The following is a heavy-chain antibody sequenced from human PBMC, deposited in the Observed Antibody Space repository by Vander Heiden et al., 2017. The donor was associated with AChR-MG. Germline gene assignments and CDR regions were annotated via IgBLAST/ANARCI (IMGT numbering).Heavy chain of an antibody. CDR3: ARRLDGGFDY. D-gene: IGHD3-10*01. Sequence: QVQLQQWGAGLLKPSETLSLTCAVYGVSFSGYYWSWIRQPPGKGLEWIGEINHSGSTNYNPSLKSRVTISVDTSKNQFSLKLSSVTAADTAVYYCARRLDGGFDYWCQGTLVTVSS. CDR1: GVSFSGYY. J-gene: IGHJ4*02. CDR2: INHSGST. V-gene: IGHV4-34*01.